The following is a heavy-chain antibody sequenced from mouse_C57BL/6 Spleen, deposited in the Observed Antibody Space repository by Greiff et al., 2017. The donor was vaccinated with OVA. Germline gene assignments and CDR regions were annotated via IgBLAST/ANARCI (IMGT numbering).Heavy chain of an antibody. V-gene: IGHV5-17*01. CDR2: ISRGSSTI. J-gene: IGHJ3*01. CDR3: ARQRGYTWFAY. CDR1: GFTFSDYG. D-gene: IGHD2-2*01. Sequence: EVQVVESGGGLVKPGGSLKLSCAASGFTFSDYGMHWVRQAPEKGLEWVAYISRGSSTICYADTVKGRFTISRDNAKNTLFLQMTSLRSEDTAMYYCARQRGYTWFAYWGQGTLVTVSA.